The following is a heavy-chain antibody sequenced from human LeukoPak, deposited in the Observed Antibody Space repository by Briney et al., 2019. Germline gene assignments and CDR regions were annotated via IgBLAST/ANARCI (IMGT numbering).Heavy chain of an antibody. J-gene: IGHJ4*02. CDR1: GFTFSSYW. V-gene: IGHV3-74*01. D-gene: IGHD6-19*01. CDR3: ARGIDSRQWLVVDC. CDR2: INSEGSST. Sequence: GGSLRLSCAASGFTFSSYWMHWVRQAPGKGLIWVSRINSEGSSTSYADSVKGRFTISRDNSKNTLYLQMISLRAEDTAVYYCARGIDSRQWLVVDCWGQGTLVTVSS.